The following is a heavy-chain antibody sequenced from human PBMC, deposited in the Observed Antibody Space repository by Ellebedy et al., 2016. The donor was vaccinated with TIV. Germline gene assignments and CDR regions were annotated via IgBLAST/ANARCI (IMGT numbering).Heavy chain of an antibody. CDR2: VFGSGTTT. D-gene: IGHD5-12*01. CDR1: GFSFSSYA. V-gene: IGHV3-23*01. J-gene: IGHJ4*02. Sequence: GESLKISXVASGFSFSSYAMTWVRQAPGKGLEWVSTVFGSGTTTFYADSVKGRFTISRDNSKNTLYLEMNSLRAEDTAVYYCVRAPRGQYYFDYWGQGTLVTVSS. CDR3: VRAPRGQYYFDY.